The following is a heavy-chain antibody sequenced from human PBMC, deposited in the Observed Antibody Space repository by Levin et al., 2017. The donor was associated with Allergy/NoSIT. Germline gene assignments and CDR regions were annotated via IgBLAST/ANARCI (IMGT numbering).Heavy chain of an antibody. CDR3: AKDIKKESLGGDYGMDV. V-gene: IGHV3-9*01. D-gene: IGHD2-15*01. Sequence: SLKISCAASGFTFDDYAMHWVRQAPGKGLEWVSGISWNSGSIGYADSVKGRFTISRDNAKNSLYLQMNSLRAEDTALYYCAKDIKKESLGGDYGMDVWGQGTTVTVSS. CDR1: GFTFDDYA. J-gene: IGHJ6*02. CDR2: ISWNSGSI.